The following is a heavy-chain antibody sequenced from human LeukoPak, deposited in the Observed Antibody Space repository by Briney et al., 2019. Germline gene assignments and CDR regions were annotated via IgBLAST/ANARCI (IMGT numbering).Heavy chain of an antibody. CDR2: IKQDGSEK. Sequence: PGGSLRLSCAASGFTFSSYWMSWVRQAPGKGLEWVANIKQDGSEKYYVDSVKGRFTISRDNAKNSLYLQMNSLRAEDTALYYCAKARWLSQTLTALFDYWGQGTLVTVSS. D-gene: IGHD5-24*01. CDR1: GFTFSSYW. CDR3: AKARWLSQTLTALFDY. J-gene: IGHJ4*02. V-gene: IGHV3-7*03.